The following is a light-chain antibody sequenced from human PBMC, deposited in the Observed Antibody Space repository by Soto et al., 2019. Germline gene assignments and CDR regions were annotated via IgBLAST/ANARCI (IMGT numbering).Light chain of an antibody. CDR2: ANR. Sequence: QSVLTQPPSVSGAPGQRVTISCTWSSSNIGAGYDVHWYQQLPGTAPKLLIYANRNRPAGVPDRFSASKSDTSASLAITGLQAEDEADYYCQSYDSSPSGYVFGTGTKLTV. CDR3: QSYDSSPSGYV. J-gene: IGLJ1*01. CDR1: SSNIGAGYD. V-gene: IGLV1-40*01.